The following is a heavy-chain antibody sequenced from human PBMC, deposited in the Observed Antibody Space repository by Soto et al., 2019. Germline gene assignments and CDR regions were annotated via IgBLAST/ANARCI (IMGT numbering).Heavy chain of an antibody. CDR3: ARDAQTRLPKVVPAAKKEDDYYYYYGMDV. D-gene: IGHD2-2*01. CDR2: ISSSSSTI. V-gene: IGHV3-48*02. J-gene: IGHJ6*02. Sequence: GGSLRLSCAASGFTFSSYSMNWVRQAPGKGLEWVSYISSSSSTIYYADSVKGRFTISRDNAKNSLYLQMNSLRDEDTAVYYCARDAQTRLPKVVPAAKKEDDYYYYYGMDVWGQGTTVTVSS. CDR1: GFTFSSYS.